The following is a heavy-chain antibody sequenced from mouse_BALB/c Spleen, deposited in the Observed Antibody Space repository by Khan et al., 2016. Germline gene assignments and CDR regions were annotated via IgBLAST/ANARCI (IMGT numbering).Heavy chain of an antibody. D-gene: IGHD2-1*01. CDR3: ACGNYYAMDY. CDR2: INPESSSI. J-gene: IGHJ4*01. Sequence: EVKLLESGGGLVQPGGSLRLSCAASEFDFSRFWMNWVRQAPGKGLQWIGEINPESSSINYTPSLKDKFIISRDNAKNTLLLQMSNVRSEDTALYYCACGNYYAMDYWGQGTSVTVSS. V-gene: IGHV4-1*02. CDR1: EFDFSRFW.